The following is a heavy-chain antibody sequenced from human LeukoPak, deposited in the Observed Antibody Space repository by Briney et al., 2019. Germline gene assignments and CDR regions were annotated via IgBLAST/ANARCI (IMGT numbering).Heavy chain of an antibody. CDR2: ISGSGGST. CDR3: AKESYSSGWYAYFDY. V-gene: IGHV3-23*01. CDR1: GFTFSSYA. Sequence: GGSLRLSCAASGFTFSSYAVGWVRQAPGKGLEWVSAISGSGGSTYYADSVKGRFTISRDNSKNTLYLQMNSLRAEDTAVYYCAKESYSSGWYAYFDYWGQGTLVTVSS. D-gene: IGHD6-19*01. J-gene: IGHJ4*02.